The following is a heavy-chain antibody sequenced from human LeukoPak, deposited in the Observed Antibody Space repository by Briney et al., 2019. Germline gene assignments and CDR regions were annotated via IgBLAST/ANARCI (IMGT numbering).Heavy chain of an antibody. CDR1: GYTFTGYY. D-gene: IGHD2-2*02. V-gene: IGHV1-2*02. CDR2: INPNSGGT. CDR3: ARLPNYCSSTSCYTRGSSS. Sequence: ASVKVSCKASGYTFTGYYMHWVRQAPGQGLEWMGWINPNSGGTNYAQKFQGRVTMTRNTSISTAYMELSSLRSEDTAVYYCARLPNYCSSTSCYTRGSSSWGQGTLVTVSS. J-gene: IGHJ4*02.